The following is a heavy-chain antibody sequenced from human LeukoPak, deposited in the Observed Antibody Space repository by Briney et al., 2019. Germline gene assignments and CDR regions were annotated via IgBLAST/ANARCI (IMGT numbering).Heavy chain of an antibody. CDR1: TSR. CDR2: IGTYGGDT. J-gene: IGHJ5*01. CDR3: ARDLWNFYDDSGYNRDFDS. D-gene: IGHD3-22*01. Sequence: ASVKVSCKATSRISWVRQAPGQGLEWMGWIGTYGGDTYYAQKFQGRTTVTTDTSTSTVYMELRNLRSDDTAVYYCARDLWNFYDDSGYNRDFDSWGQGTLVTVSS. V-gene: IGHV1-18*01.